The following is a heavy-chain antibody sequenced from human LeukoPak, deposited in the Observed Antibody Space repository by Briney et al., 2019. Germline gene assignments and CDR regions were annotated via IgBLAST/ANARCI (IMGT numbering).Heavy chain of an antibody. V-gene: IGHV1-2*02. CDR2: INPNSGGT. CDR3: ARELGPKYSYGPGFDY. D-gene: IGHD5-18*01. Sequence: ASVKVSCKASGYTFTGHYMHWVRRAPGQGLEWMGWINPNSGGTNYAQKFQGRVTMTMDTSISTAYMELSRLRSDDTAVYYCARELGPKYSYGPGFDYWGQGTLVIVSS. CDR1: GYTFTGHY. J-gene: IGHJ4*02.